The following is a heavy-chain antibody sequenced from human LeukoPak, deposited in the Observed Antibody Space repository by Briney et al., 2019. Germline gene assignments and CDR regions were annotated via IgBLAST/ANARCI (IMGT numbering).Heavy chain of an antibody. CDR3: ARALTTLTYEGY. CDR2: ISGSNSYI. D-gene: IGHD1-1*01. V-gene: IGHV3-21*01. J-gene: IGHJ4*02. Sequence: GGSLRLSCAASGFTFSIYAMHWIRQAPGKGLEWVSSISGSNSYIFYADSVKGRFTVSRDNAKDSLYLQMNSLRAEDTAVYYCARALTTLTYEGYWGQGTLVTVSS. CDR1: GFTFSIYA.